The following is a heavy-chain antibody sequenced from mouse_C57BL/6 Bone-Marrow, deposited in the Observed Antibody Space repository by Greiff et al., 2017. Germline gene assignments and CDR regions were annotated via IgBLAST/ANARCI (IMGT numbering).Heavy chain of an antibody. CDR1: GFNIKDDY. V-gene: IGHV14-4*01. CDR2: IDPENGDP. J-gene: IGHJ2*01. D-gene: IGHD1-1*01. Sequence: EVQLQQSGAELVRPGASVKLSCTASGFNIKDDYMHWVKQRPEQGLEWIGWIDPENGDPEYASKFQGKATITADTSSNTAYLQLSSLTSEDTAVYYCTTGSSYSYYFDYWGQGTTLSVSS. CDR3: TTGSSYSYYFDY.